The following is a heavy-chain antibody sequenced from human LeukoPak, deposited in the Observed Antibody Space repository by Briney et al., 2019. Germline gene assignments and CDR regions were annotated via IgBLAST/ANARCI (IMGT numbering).Heavy chain of an antibody. CDR2: INHSGST. V-gene: IGHV4-34*01. CDR3: ARPPIRYSGWSDP. Sequence: SETLSLTCAVYGGSFSGYYWSWIRQPPGKGLEWIGEINHSGSTNYNPSLKSRVTISVDTSKNQFSLKLSSVTAADTAVYYCARPPIRYSGWSDPWGQGTLVTVSS. J-gene: IGHJ5*02. CDR1: GGSFSGYY. D-gene: IGHD3-9*01.